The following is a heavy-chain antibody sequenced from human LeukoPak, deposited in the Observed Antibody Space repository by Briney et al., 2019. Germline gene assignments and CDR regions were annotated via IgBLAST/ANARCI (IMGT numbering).Heavy chain of an antibody. D-gene: IGHD2-15*01. CDR1: GFTFSSYG. J-gene: IGHJ3*02. Sequence: PGGSLRLSCAASGFTFSSYGMSWVRQAPGKGLEWVSAISGSGGSTYYADSVKGRFTISRDNAKDSLYLQMNSLKAEDTAVYYCARARGVVSGGSRYPDAFDIWGQGTMVTVSS. CDR2: ISGSGGST. V-gene: IGHV3-23*01. CDR3: ARARGVVSGGSRYPDAFDI.